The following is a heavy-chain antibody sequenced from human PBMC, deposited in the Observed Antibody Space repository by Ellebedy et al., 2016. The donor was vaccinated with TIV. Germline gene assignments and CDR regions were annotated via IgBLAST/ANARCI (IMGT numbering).Heavy chain of an antibody. CDR3: VITVAVLPFDY. J-gene: IGHJ4*02. D-gene: IGHD4-23*01. CDR1: GFTFSSYA. CDR2: ISGSGGST. V-gene: IGHV3-23*01. Sequence: GESLKISXAASGFTFSSYAMSWVRQAPGKGLEWVSAISGSGGSTYYADSVKGRFTISRDNSKNTLYLQMNSLRAEDTAVYYCVITVAVLPFDYWGQGTLVTVSS.